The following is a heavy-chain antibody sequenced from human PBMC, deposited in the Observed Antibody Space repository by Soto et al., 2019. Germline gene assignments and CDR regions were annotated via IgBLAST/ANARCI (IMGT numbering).Heavy chain of an antibody. CDR1: GGSISSYY. D-gene: IGHD3-16*02. Sequence: SETLSLTCTVSGGSISSYYWSWIRQPPGKGLEWIGYIYYSGSTNYNPSLKSRVTISVDTSKNQFSLNVSSVTAADTAVYYCASAPETPPIVRVVVPYFFDSWGQGTLVTVSS. CDR2: IYYSGST. J-gene: IGHJ4*02. CDR3: ASAPETPPIVRVVVPYFFDS. V-gene: IGHV4-59*12.